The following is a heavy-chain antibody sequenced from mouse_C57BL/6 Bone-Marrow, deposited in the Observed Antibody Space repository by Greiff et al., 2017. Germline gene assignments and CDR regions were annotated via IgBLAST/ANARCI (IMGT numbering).Heavy chain of an antibody. V-gene: IGHV1-63*01. CDR2: ISPGGGYT. J-gene: IGHJ4*01. Sequence: VQLQESGAELVRPGTSVKMSCKASGYTFTNYWIGWAKQRPGHGLEWIGDISPGGGYTNYNEKFKGKATLTADKSSSTAYMQFSSLTSEDSAIYYCARSRYYGSSFYYAMDYWGQGTSVTVSS. CDR1: GYTFTNYW. D-gene: IGHD1-1*01. CDR3: ARSRYYGSSFYYAMDY.